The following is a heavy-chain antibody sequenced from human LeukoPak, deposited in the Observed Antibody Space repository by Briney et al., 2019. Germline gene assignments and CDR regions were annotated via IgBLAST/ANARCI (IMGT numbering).Heavy chain of an antibody. CDR3: ARDKHDFWSGYYTNNWFDP. J-gene: IGHJ5*02. CDR2: INPNSGGT. D-gene: IGHD3-3*01. Sequence: ASVKVSCKASGYTFTGYYMHWVRQAPGQGLEWMGWINPNSGGTNYAQKFQGRVTMTRDTSISTAYMELSRLRSDDTAVYYCARDKHDFWSGYYTNNWFDPWGQGTLVTVSS. CDR1: GYTFTGYY. V-gene: IGHV1-2*02.